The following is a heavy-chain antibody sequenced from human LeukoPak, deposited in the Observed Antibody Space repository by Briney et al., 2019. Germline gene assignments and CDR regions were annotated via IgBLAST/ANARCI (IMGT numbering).Heavy chain of an antibody. CDR3: ARSLEGGSGSYYINYYYYYMDV. Sequence: SVKVSCKASGGTFSSYAISWVRQAPGQGLEWMGGIIPIFGTANYAQKFQGRVTITADESTSTAYMELSSLRSEDTAVYYCARSLEGGSGSYYINYYYYYMDVWGKGTTVTISS. V-gene: IGHV1-69*13. D-gene: IGHD3-10*01. CDR1: GGTFSSYA. CDR2: IIPIFGTA. J-gene: IGHJ6*03.